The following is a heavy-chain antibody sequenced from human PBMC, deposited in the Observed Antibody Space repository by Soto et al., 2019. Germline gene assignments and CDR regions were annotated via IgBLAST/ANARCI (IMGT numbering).Heavy chain of an antibody. Sequence: QMQLVQSGPEVKKPGTSVKVSCKASGFTFPSSAVQWVRQARGQRLEWIARIVVGSGKTNYAQKFQERLTISRDMSTNTAYMELSSLRSEDTAVYYCAAVPYHYDTSGTYFDDWGQGTLVTVSS. D-gene: IGHD3-22*01. J-gene: IGHJ4*02. CDR3: AAVPYHYDTSGTYFDD. CDR2: IVVGSGKT. V-gene: IGHV1-58*01. CDR1: GFTFPSSA.